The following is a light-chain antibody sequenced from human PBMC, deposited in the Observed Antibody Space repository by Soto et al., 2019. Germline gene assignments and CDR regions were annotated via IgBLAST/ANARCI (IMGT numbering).Light chain of an antibody. CDR1: PSVRSN. V-gene: IGKV3-15*01. J-gene: IGKJ5*01. CDR3: QQYNTWPPIT. CDR2: GAS. Sequence: EIVWTQSPDPLSLSPGARATLSCRASPSVRSNLAWYQQKPGQAPRLLIYGASTRATGLPARFSGSGSGTDFTLTISSLQSEDFAVYYCQQYNTWPPITFGQGTRLDIK.